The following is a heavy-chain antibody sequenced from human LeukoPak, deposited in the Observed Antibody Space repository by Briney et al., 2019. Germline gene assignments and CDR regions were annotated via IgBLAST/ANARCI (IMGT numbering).Heavy chain of an antibody. J-gene: IGHJ5*02. CDR1: GGSINTYF. CDR3: AKVGSLSRGRNWVDP. D-gene: IGHD2-15*01. Sequence: SETLSLTCTVSGGSINTYFCSWIRQPAGKGLEWIGRIDASGSINYNPSLKSRVTMSVDRSKNQFSLKLSSVTAADTAVYYCAKVGSLSRGRNWVDPWGQGTLVTVSS. CDR2: IDASGSI. V-gene: IGHV4-4*07.